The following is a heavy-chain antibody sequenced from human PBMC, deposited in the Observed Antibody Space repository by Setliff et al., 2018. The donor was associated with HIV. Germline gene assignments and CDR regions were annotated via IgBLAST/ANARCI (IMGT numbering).Heavy chain of an antibody. CDR1: GYRFTSYW. CDR2: ISAYNGNT. J-gene: IGHJ2*01. Sequence: GESLKISCKGSGYRFTSYWIGWVRQAPGQGLEWMGWISAYNGNTNYAQKLQGRVTMTTDTSTNTAYMELRSLRSDDTAVYYCARDQSIAAADDDWYFDLWGRGTLVTVSS. V-gene: IGHV1-18*04. CDR3: ARDQSIAAADDDWYFDL. D-gene: IGHD6-13*01.